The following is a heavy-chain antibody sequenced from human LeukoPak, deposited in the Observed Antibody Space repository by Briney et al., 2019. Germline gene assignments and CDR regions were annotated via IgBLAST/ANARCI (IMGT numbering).Heavy chain of an antibody. CDR3: ARKRRLGFDY. D-gene: IGHD3-16*01. CDR2: IYSGGST. CDR1: GFTFSSYA. J-gene: IGHJ4*02. V-gene: IGHV3-66*01. Sequence: GGSLRLSCAASGFTFSSYAMSWVRQAPGKGLEWVSVIYSGGSTYYADSVKGRFTISRDNSKNTLYLQMNSLRAEDTAVYYCARKRRLGFDYWGQGTLVTVSS.